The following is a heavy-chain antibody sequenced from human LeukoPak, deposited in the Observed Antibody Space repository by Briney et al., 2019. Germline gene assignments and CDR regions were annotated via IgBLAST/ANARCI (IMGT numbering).Heavy chain of an antibody. V-gene: IGHV3-23*01. J-gene: IGHJ4*02. CDR1: GFTFSNYG. D-gene: IGHD1-26*01. Sequence: GGSLRLSCAASGFTFSNYGMSWVRQAPGKRLEWVSSISDSGGSTYYADSVKGRFTFSRDNSKNTLYLQMNSLRAEDTAVYYCAKDPHKWELRTLKPNPPFDYWGQGTLVTVSS. CDR2: ISDSGGST. CDR3: AKDPHKWELRTLKPNPPFDY.